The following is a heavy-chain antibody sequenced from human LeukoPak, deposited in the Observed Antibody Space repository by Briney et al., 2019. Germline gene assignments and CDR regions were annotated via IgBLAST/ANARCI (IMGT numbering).Heavy chain of an antibody. Sequence: PGGSLRLSCAASGFTFDDYAMHWVRQAPGKGLEWVSGISWNSGSIGYADSVKGRFTISRDNAKNALYLQMNSLRAEDTALYYCAKTARGGYFDYWGQGTLVTVSS. V-gene: IGHV3-9*01. J-gene: IGHJ4*02. CDR1: GFTFDDYA. CDR3: AKTARGGYFDY. CDR2: ISWNSGSI. D-gene: IGHD3-10*01.